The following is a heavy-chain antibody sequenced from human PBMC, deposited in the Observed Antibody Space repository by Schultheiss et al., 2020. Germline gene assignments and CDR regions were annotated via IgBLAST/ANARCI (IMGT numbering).Heavy chain of an antibody. D-gene: IGHD3-3*01. V-gene: IGHV6-1*01. J-gene: IGHJ6*02. CDR3: ARVELNYDFWSGYSNTNYYGMDV. Sequence: SQTLSLTCAISGDSVSSNSAAWNWIRQSPSRGLEWLGRTYYRSKWYNDYAVSVKSRITINPDTSKNQFSLQLNSVTPEDTAVYYCARVELNYDFWSGYSNTNYYGMDVWGQGTTVTVSS. CDR2: TYYRSKWYN. CDR1: GDSVSSNSAA.